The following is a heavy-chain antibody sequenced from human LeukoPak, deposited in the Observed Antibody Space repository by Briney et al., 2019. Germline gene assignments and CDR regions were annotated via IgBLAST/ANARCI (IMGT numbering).Heavy chain of an antibody. CDR2: ISYDGSNK. CDR3: AKDRFSVTTVTYYYYGMDV. Sequence: GGSLRLSCAASGFTFSSYGMHWVRQAPGKGLEWVAVISYDGSNKYYADSVKGRFTISRDNSKNMLYLQMNSLRAEDTAVYYCAKDRFSVTTVTYYYYGMDVWGQGTTVTVSS. CDR1: GFTFSSYG. D-gene: IGHD4-17*01. J-gene: IGHJ6*02. V-gene: IGHV3-30*18.